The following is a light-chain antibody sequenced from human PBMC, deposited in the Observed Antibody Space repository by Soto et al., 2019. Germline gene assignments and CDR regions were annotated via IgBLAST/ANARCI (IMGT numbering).Light chain of an antibody. Sequence: QSALTQPDSVSGSPGQSVAISCTAASSDIGNYNYVSWYQQRPGKVPKLIIHDVSDRPSGVSDRFSGSKSGNTASLTISGLQAEDEADYYCSSYTSPSTYVFGTGTKFTVL. V-gene: IGLV2-14*03. J-gene: IGLJ1*01. CDR3: SSYTSPSTYV. CDR2: DVS. CDR1: SSDIGNYNY.